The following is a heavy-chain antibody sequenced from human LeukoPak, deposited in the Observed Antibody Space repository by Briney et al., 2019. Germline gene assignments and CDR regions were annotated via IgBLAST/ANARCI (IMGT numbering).Heavy chain of an antibody. CDR2: ISGSGTTT. CDR1: GFTFSSFP. J-gene: IGHJ1*01. D-gene: IGHD6-13*01. Sequence: GGSLRLSCAASGFTFSSFPMNWVRQAPGKGPEWVSYISGSGTTTFYPDSVKGRFTISRDNAKNSLYLEMNSLRAEDTAVYYCARDWPTIAAAGTIPEYFQHWGQGTLVTVSS. V-gene: IGHV3-48*03. CDR3: ARDWPTIAAAGTIPEYFQH.